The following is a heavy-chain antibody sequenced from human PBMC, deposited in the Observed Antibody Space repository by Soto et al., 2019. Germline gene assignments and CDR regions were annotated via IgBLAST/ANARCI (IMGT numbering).Heavy chain of an antibody. D-gene: IGHD3-3*01. CDR3: TRTPDFWSGYYRTYCVMEG. CDR2: IDWDDDK. CDR1: GFSLNTRGMF. J-gene: IGHJ6*02. V-gene: IGHV2-70*01. Sequence: SRPKPVNPKQTLTLTCPFSGFSLNTRGMFVSWIRQPPGKALEWLALIDWDDDKYYSTSLKTRLTISKDTSKNQVVLTMTNMDPVDTATYYCTRTPDFWSGYYRTYCVMEGWGHGTTVTVS.